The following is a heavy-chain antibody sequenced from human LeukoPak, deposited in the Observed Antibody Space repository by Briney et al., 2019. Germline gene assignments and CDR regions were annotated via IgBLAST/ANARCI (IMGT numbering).Heavy chain of an antibody. J-gene: IGHJ6*02. CDR3: ARQYQLIYYYYYYGMDV. CDR1: GGSFSGYY. D-gene: IGHD2-2*01. Sequence: SETLSLTCAVYGGSFSGYYWSWIRQPPGKGLEWIGEINHSGSTNYNPSLKSRVTISVGTSKNQFSLKLSSVTAADTAVYYCARQYQLIYYYYYYGMDVWGQGTTVTVSS. V-gene: IGHV4-34*01. CDR2: INHSGST.